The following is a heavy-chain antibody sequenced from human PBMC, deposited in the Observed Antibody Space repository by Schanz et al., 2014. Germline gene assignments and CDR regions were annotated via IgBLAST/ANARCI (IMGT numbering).Heavy chain of an antibody. Sequence: QVQLQQWGAGLLKPSETLSLTCAVYGGSIRSGTYYWSWIRQPAGKALEWVGRVFPNGITNYNPSLKSRVTISLDTSKNQFSLTLTSLTAADTAVYYCARDTTWRLDLWGQGTLVAVSS. CDR3: ARDTTWRLDL. CDR2: VFPNGIT. V-gene: IGHV4-61*02. D-gene: IGHD1-1*01. J-gene: IGHJ5*02. CDR1: GGSIRSGTYY.